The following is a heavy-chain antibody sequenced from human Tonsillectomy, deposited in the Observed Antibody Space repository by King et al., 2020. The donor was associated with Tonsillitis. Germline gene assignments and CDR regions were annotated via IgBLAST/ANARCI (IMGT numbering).Heavy chain of an antibody. CDR3: ARVSGDYEILTGFDY. V-gene: IGHV1-18*04. J-gene: IGHJ4*02. CDR1: GYTFTSNG. D-gene: IGHD3-9*01. CDR2: ISSYNGNT. Sequence: QLVQSGAEVKKPGASVKVSCKASGYTFTSNGISWVRQAPGQGLEWMGWISSYNGNTNYAQKFQGRVTMTKDTSTTTAYMELKSLRFDDTAVYYCARVSGDYEILTGFDYWGQGSLVTVSS.